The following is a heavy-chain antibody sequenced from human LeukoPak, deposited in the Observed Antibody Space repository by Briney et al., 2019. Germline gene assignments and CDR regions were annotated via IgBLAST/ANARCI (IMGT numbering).Heavy chain of an antibody. V-gene: IGHV4-59*08. J-gene: IGHJ2*01. CDR3: ARLFAARYFDL. CDR2: IYYSGST. D-gene: IGHD6-13*01. Sequence: PSETLSLTCTVSGGSISSYYWSWIRQPPGKGLEWIGYIYYSGSTNYNPSLKSRVTISVDTSKNQLSLRLSSVTAADTAVYYCARLFAARYFDLWGRGTLVTVSS. CDR1: GGSISSYY.